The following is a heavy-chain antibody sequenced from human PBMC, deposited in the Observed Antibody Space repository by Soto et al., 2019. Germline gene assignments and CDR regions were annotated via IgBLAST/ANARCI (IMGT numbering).Heavy chain of an antibody. CDR3: ARDHSGSYVPFFDY. J-gene: IGHJ4*02. CDR2: INAGSGSA. Sequence: ASVKVSCKASGYSFTNSAIHWLRQAPGQRLEWMGWINAGSGSAKYSQKFQGRFTITRDTSASTAYMELSSLKSEDTAMYYCARDHSGSYVPFFDYWGRG. CDR1: GYSFTNSA. D-gene: IGHD1-26*01. V-gene: IGHV1-3*01.